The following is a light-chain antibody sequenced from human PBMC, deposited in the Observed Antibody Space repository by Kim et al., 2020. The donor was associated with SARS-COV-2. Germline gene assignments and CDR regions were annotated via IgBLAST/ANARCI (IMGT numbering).Light chain of an antibody. J-gene: IGLJ2*01. CDR3: EAWDDSLNGVV. CDR1: SSNIGNNV. CDR2: YDD. Sequence: ELTQPPSVSEAPRQRVTISCSGSSSNIGNNVVNWYQQLPGKAPKLLIYYDDLLPSGVSDRFSGSKSGTSASLAISGLQSEDEGDYYCEAWDDSLNGVVFGGGTKVTVL. V-gene: IGLV1-36*01.